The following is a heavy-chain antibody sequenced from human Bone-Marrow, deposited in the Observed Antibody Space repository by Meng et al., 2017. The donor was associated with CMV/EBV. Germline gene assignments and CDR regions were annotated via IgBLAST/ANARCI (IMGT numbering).Heavy chain of an antibody. Sequence: GGSLRLSCAASGFTFSSYAMSWVRQAPGKGLEWVSAISGSGGSTYYADSVKGRFTISRDNSKNTLYLQMNSLRAEDTALYYCARDLWGAYFDLWGRGTLVTGSS. CDR1: GFTFSSYA. CDR2: ISGSGGST. J-gene: IGHJ2*01. D-gene: IGHD3-16*01. V-gene: IGHV3-23*01. CDR3: ARDLWGAYFDL.